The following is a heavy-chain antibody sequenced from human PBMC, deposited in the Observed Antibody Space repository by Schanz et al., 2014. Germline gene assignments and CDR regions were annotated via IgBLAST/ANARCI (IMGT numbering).Heavy chain of an antibody. CDR3: ARDLISSGWYG. Sequence: DVQLLESGGALVQPGGSLRLSCSASGFTFSTYAMSWIRQAPGKGLEWVSYISNSGTTIYYADSVKGRFTISRDNAKNSLYLQMNSLRVEDTAVYYCARDLISSGWYGWGQGTLVTVSS. V-gene: IGHV3-48*04. J-gene: IGHJ4*02. CDR2: ISNSGTTI. CDR1: GFTFSTYA. D-gene: IGHD6-19*01.